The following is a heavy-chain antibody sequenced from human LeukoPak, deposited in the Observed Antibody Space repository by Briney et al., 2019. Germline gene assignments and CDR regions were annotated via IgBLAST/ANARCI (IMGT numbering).Heavy chain of an antibody. CDR2: IIPILGIA. CDR3: ARGRLEELFDY. CDR1: GGTFSSYA. Sequence: SVKVSCKASGGTFSSYAISWVRQAPGQGLEWMGRIIPILGIANYAQKFQGRVTITADKSTSTAYMELSSLRSEDTAVYYCARGRLEELFDYWGQGTLVTVSS. J-gene: IGHJ4*02. D-gene: IGHD1-7*01. V-gene: IGHV1-69*04.